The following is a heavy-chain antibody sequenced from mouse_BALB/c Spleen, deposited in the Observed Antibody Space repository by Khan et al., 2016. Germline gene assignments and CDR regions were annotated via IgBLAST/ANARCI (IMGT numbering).Heavy chain of an antibody. V-gene: IGHV9-2-1*01. Sequence: QIQLVQSGPELKKPGETVKISCKASGYTFTDYSMHWVKQAPGKGLKWMGWINTETGEPTYADDFKGRFAFSLETSASTAYLQINNLKNEDTATYFCARGDYGSSYDVDYWGQGTTLTVSS. D-gene: IGHD1-1*01. CDR2: INTETGEP. J-gene: IGHJ2*01. CDR1: GYTFTDYS. CDR3: ARGDYGSSYDVDY.